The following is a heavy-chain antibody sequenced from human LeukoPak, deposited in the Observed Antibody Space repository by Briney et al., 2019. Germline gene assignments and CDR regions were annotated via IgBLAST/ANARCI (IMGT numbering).Heavy chain of an antibody. D-gene: IGHD3-22*01. CDR2: IYYSGST. Sequence: SETLSLTCTASGGSISSYYWSWIRQPPGKGLEWIGYIYYSGSTNYNPSLKSRVTISVDTSKNQFSLKLSSVTAADTAVYYCARGGYYYDSSGFGASESWGQGTLVTVSS. V-gene: IGHV4-59*01. CDR1: GGSISSYY. CDR3: ARGGYYYDSSGFGASES. J-gene: IGHJ4*02.